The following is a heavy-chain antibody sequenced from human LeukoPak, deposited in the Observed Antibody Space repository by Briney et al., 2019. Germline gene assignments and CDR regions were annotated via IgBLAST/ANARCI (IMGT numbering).Heavy chain of an antibody. V-gene: IGHV4-4*07. CDR3: ARSYYDSSGYDY. J-gene: IGHJ4*02. CDR1: GGSISSYY. CDR2: IYTSGST. Sequence: PSETLSLTCTVSGGSISSYYWSWIRQPAGKGLEWIGRIYTSGSTNYNPPLKSRVTISVDKSKNQFSLKLSSVTAADTAVYYCARSYYDSSGYDYWGQGTLVTVSS. D-gene: IGHD3-22*01.